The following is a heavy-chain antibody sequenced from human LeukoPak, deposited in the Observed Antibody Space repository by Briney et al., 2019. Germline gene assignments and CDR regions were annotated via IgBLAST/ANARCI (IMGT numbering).Heavy chain of an antibody. D-gene: IGHD2-15*01. CDR3: ARVPAGSRYYFDD. V-gene: IGHV4-38-2*01. J-gene: IGHJ4*02. CDR2: LHHSGST. CDR1: GYSISSSYY. Sequence: SEPLSLTCAVSGYSISSSYYWGWIRQPPGKGLEWIGSLHHSGSTYYNPSLQSRVTTSVDTSKNQFSLKLSSVTAADTAVYFCARVPAGSRYYFDDWGQGTLVTVSS.